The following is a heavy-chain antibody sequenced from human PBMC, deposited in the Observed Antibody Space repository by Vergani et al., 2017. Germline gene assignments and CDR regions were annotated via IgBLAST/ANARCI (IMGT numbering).Heavy chain of an antibody. D-gene: IGHD1-26*01. Sequence: EVQLVESGGGLVQPGRSLRLSCAASGFTFDDYAMHWVRQAPGKGLEWVSGISWNSGSIGYEDSVKGRFTISRDNAKNSLYLQMNSLRAADTALYYCAKDSGPDVGYGMDVWGQGTTVTVSS. V-gene: IGHV3-9*01. J-gene: IGHJ6*02. CDR3: AKDSGPDVGYGMDV. CDR1: GFTFDDYA. CDR2: ISWNSGSI.